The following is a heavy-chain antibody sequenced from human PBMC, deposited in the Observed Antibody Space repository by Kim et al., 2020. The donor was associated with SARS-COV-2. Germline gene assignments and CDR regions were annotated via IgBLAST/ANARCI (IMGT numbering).Heavy chain of an antibody. D-gene: IGHD3-16*01. CDR3: TTDGGKY. J-gene: IGHJ4*02. Sequence: DGETTHYAAPVKGRFTISREDSKNTLYVQMNSLKTEDTALYYCTTDGGKYWGQGTLVTVSS. CDR2: DGETT. V-gene: IGHV3-15*01.